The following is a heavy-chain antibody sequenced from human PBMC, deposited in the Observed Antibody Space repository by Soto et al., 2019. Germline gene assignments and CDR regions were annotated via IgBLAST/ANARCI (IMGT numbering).Heavy chain of an antibody. CDR3: ARDLYDSSGYYSILFDY. D-gene: IGHD3-22*01. Sequence: ASVKVSCKASGYTFTSYYMHWARQAPGQGLEWMGIINPSGGSTSYAQKFQGRVTMTRDTSTSTVYMELSSLRSEDTAVYYCARDLYDSSGYYSILFDYWGQGTLVTVSS. V-gene: IGHV1-46*01. CDR2: INPSGGST. J-gene: IGHJ4*02. CDR1: GYTFTSYY.